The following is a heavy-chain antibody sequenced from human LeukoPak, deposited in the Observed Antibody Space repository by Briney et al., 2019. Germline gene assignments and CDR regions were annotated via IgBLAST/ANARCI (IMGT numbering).Heavy chain of an antibody. J-gene: IGHJ4*02. Sequence: SETLSLTCTVSAGSITNYYRSWIRQPPGKGLEWIGHISYSGNTNYNPALKSRVTISVDTSKNQFSLNLNSVTAADTAVYYCARARGYGGTPRAFDFWGQGTLVTVSS. V-gene: IGHV4-59*01. CDR2: ISYSGNT. CDR1: AGSITNYY. CDR3: ARARGYGGTPRAFDF. D-gene: IGHD4-23*01.